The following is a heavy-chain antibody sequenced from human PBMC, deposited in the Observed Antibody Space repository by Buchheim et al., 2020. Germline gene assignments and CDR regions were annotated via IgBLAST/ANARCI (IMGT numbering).Heavy chain of an antibody. CDR1: GFTFRNYW. J-gene: IGHJ4*02. V-gene: IGHV3-7*04. CDR2: ISPDGNEK. Sequence: EVQLVESGGGLVQPGGSLRLSCAASGFTFRNYWMRWVRQAPGKGLEWVAKISPDGNEKYHVDSVEGRFTISRDNAKNSLSLQMNSLRVEDTAIYYCARAAYIHGYDYWGQGTL. CDR3: ARAAYIHGYDY. D-gene: IGHD5-18*01.